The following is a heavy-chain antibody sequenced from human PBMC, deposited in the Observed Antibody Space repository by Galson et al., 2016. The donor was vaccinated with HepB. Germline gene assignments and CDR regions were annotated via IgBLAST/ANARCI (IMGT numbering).Heavy chain of an antibody. J-gene: IGHJ6*02. CDR2: IYYTGTT. Sequence: ETLSLTCTVSGGSVSGGSYYWSWIRQPPGKGLELIGYIYYTGTTNYNPSLKSRVTISVDTSKNQFSLKLNSATAADTAVYYCARYYGDFGMDVWGQGTTVTVAS. D-gene: IGHD4-17*01. CDR3: ARYYGDFGMDV. CDR1: GGSVSGGSYY. V-gene: IGHV4-61*01.